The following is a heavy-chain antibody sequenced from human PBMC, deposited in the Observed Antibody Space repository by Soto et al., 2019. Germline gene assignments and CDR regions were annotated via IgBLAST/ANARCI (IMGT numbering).Heavy chain of an antibody. J-gene: IGHJ6*02. V-gene: IGHV1-69*13. D-gene: IGHD1-7*01. CDR3: ASEYNWNYLYYYYGMDV. CDR1: VCTFSSYS. Sequence: SVNVSCQASVCTFSSYSISWVRQAPGQGLEWMGGIIPIFGTANYAQKFQGRVTITEDESTSTAYMELSSLRSEDTAVYYCASEYNWNYLYYYYGMDVWGQGTTVTVSS. CDR2: IIPIFGTA.